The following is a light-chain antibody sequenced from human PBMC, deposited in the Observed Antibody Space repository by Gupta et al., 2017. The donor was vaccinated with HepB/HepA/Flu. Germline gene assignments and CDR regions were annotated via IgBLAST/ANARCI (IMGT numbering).Light chain of an antibody. V-gene: IGKV2-28*01. CDR2: LGS. Sequence: DIVMTQSPLSLPVTPGEPASIYCRSSQSLLHSNGYSYLDWYLQKPGQSPQLLIYLGSNRDAGVTGRFTGSGPGTCLTLKISRGEEEDVGIYYCTRARQTPACIFGQWTKLQIK. CDR3: TRARQTPACI. CDR1: QSLLHSNGYSY. J-gene: IGKJ2*02.